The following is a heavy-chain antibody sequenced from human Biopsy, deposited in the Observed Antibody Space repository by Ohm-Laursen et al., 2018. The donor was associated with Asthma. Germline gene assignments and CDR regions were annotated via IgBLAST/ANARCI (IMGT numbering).Heavy chain of an antibody. CDR3: ARTYYDFLTGQVKDAFGI. V-gene: IGHV1-3*01. J-gene: IGHJ3*02. D-gene: IGHD3-9*01. CDR2: INAGNGNT. CDR1: GYTFTNYA. Sequence: GASVKVSCKASGYTFTNYAIHWVRQAPGQRPEWMGWINAGNGNTKYSQKFQGRVSITRDISASTAYMELTSLRSEDTAAYYCARTYYDFLTGQVKDAFGIWGQGTMVTVSS.